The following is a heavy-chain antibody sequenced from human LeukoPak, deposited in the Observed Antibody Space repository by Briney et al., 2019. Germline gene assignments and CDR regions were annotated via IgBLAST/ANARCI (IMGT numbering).Heavy chain of an antibody. CDR2: INPNSGGT. J-gene: IGHJ4*02. D-gene: IGHD3-10*01. V-gene: IGHV1-2*06. CDR1: GYTFTGYY. CDR3: ARVKGRYGSGSPYYFDY. Sequence: GASVKVSCKASGYTFTGYYMHWVRRAPGQGLEWMGRINPNSGGTNYAQKFQGRVTMTRDTSISTAYMELSRLRSDDTAVYYCARVKGRYGSGSPYYFDYWGQGTLVTVSS.